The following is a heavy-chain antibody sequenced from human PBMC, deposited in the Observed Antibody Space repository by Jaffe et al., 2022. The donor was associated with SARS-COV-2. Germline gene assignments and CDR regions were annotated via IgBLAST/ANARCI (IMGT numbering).Heavy chain of an antibody. CDR1: GGSFSGYY. D-gene: IGHD1-7*01. J-gene: IGHJ6*02. CDR2: INHSGST. V-gene: IGHV4-34*01. CDR3: ARVKRTGTTSYYYYGMDV. Sequence: QVQLQQWGAGLLKPSETLSLTCAVYGGSFSGYYWSWIRQPPGKGLEWIGEINHSGSTNYNPSLKSRVTISVDTSKNQFSLKLSSVTAADTAVYYCARVKRTGTTSYYYYGMDVWGQGTTVTVSS.